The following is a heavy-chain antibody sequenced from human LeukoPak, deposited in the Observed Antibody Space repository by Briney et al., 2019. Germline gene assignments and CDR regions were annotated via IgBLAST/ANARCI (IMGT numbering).Heavy chain of an antibody. J-gene: IGHJ4*02. CDR2: IYSGGST. V-gene: IGHV3-66*02. Sequence: PGGSLRLSCAASGFTVSSNYMSWVRQAPGRGLEGVSVIYSGGSTYYADSVKGRFTISRDNCENTVFLQMNRLRAEDTAVYYCARGGLHHDCWGQGTLVTVSS. D-gene: IGHD4-11*01. CDR1: GFTVSSNY. CDR3: ARGGLHHDC.